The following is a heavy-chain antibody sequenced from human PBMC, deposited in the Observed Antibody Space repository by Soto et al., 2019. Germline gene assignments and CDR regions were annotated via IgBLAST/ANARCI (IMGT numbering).Heavy chain of an antibody. D-gene: IGHD5-18*01. CDR3: AGAPNGYSYGNNWFDP. Sequence: ASVKVSCNASGGTFSSYAISWVRQAPGQGLEWMGGIIPIFGTANYAQKFQGRVTITADESTSTAYMELSSLRSEDTAVYYCAGAPNGYSYGNNWFDPSGQGTLVTVSS. V-gene: IGHV1-69*13. J-gene: IGHJ5*02. CDR2: IIPIFGTA. CDR1: GGTFSSYA.